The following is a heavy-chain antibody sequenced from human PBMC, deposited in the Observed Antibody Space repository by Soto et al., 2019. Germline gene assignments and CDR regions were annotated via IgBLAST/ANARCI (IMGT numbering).Heavy chain of an antibody. Sequence: EVQLVESGGDLVQPGGSLRLSCGASGFTLSTSWMTWVRQAPGMGLEWVANINEDGSEKNPADSVKGRFTISRDNGKKSVYLQMNSLRAEDTAVYYCVKESRHLGYWGQGTLVIVSA. V-gene: IGHV3-7*03. CDR2: INEDGSEK. J-gene: IGHJ4*02. CDR1: GFTLSTSW. CDR3: VKESRHLGY.